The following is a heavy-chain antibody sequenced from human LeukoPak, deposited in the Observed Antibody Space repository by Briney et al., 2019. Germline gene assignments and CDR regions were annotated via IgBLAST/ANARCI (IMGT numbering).Heavy chain of an antibody. Sequence: GGSLRLSCAASGFSFSSYAMHWVRQAPGKGLEWVAVISYDGSNKYYADSVKGRFTISRDNSKNTLHLQMNSLRAEDTAVYFCARDMEYSGTYWGTPGYYFDYWGQGTLVTVSS. CDR2: ISYDGSNK. J-gene: IGHJ4*02. CDR3: ARDMEYSGTYWGTPGYYFDY. CDR1: GFSFSSYA. V-gene: IGHV3-30-3*01. D-gene: IGHD1-26*01.